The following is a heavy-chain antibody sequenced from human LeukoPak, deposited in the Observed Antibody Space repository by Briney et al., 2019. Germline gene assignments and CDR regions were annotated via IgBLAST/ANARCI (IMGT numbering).Heavy chain of an antibody. V-gene: IGHV3-66*01. CDR3: ARASQWLAFDY. CDR1: GLTVSSTY. Sequence: GGSLRLSCAASGLTVSSTYMSWVRQTPGKGLEWVSVIYSGGSTYYADSGKGRFTISRDNSKNTLYIQMNSLRAEDPDVYYCARASQWLAFDYWGQGTLVTVSS. D-gene: IGHD6-19*01. CDR2: IYSGGST. J-gene: IGHJ4*02.